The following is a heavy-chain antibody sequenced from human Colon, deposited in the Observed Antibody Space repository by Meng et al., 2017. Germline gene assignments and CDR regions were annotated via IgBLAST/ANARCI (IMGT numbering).Heavy chain of an antibody. Sequence: QVPLGQSGAELKKPGASGKVSCKTSGYTFTNYGITWVRQAPGQGLEWMGWISAYNGNTNYAQTLQGRVTMTTDTSTSTAYMELGSLRSDDTAVYYCARTGCSSSSCYDYWGQGTLVTVSS. D-gene: IGHD2-2*01. CDR3: ARTGCSSSSCYDY. V-gene: IGHV1-18*01. J-gene: IGHJ4*02. CDR1: GYTFTNYG. CDR2: ISAYNGNT.